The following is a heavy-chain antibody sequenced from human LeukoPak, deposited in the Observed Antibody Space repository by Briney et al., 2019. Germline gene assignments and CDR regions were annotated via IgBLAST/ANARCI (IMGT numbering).Heavy chain of an antibody. CDR1: GFTFSDYY. CDR2: ISSSGVVT. V-gene: IGHV3-23*01. J-gene: IGHJ4*02. Sequence: GGSLRLSCAASGFTFSDYYMSWIRQAPGKGLEWVSTISSSGVVTYYADSVKGRFTISRDNSRNTLYLQMNSLRAEDTAVYYCAKESPHFDYWGQGTLVTVSS. CDR3: AKESPHFDY.